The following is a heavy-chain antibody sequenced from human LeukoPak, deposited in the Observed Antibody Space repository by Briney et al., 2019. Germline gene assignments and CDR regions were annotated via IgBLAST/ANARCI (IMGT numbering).Heavy chain of an antibody. CDR3: ATVPGYSYGYGYFDY. D-gene: IGHD5-18*01. J-gene: IGHJ4*02. CDR2: IHYRGTT. V-gene: IGHV4-59*01. Sequence: SETLSLTCTVSGGSISDKYWSWIRQLPGKGLEWIGYIHYRGTTSYNPSLKSRVVISVDTSKNQFSLKLNSVTAADTAMYYCATVPGYSYGYGYFDYWGQGTLVTVSS. CDR1: GGSISDKY.